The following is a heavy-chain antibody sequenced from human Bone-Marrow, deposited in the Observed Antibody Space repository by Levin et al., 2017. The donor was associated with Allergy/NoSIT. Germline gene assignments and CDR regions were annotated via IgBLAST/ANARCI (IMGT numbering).Heavy chain of an antibody. V-gene: IGHV3-9*01. J-gene: IGHJ4*02. CDR2: ISWNSGSI. Sequence: PGGSLRLSCAASGFTFDHYAMHWVRQGPGKGLEWVSGISWNSGSIDYAASVKGRFTISRDNAKNSLYLQMNSLRGEDTALYYCAKDGIIGADGTYFDYWGQGTLVTVSS. CDR1: GFTFDHYA. CDR3: AKDGIIGADGTYFDY. D-gene: IGHD6-13*01.